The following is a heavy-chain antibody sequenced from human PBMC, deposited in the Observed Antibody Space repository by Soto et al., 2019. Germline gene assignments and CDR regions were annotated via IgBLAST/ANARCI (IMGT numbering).Heavy chain of an antibody. V-gene: IGHV3-23*01. J-gene: IGHJ5*02. CDR1: GFTFSSYA. CDR2: ISGSGGST. Sequence: EVQLLESGGGLVQPGGSLRLSCAASGFTFSSYAMSWVRQAPGKGLEWVSAISGSGGSTYYADSVKGRFTISRDNSKNTLYLQMNSLRAEDTAVYYCAKDSSGWQDSFFGVVIPGHGRGWFDPWGQGTLVTVSS. CDR3: AKDSSGWQDSFFGVVIPGHGRGWFDP. D-gene: IGHD3-3*01.